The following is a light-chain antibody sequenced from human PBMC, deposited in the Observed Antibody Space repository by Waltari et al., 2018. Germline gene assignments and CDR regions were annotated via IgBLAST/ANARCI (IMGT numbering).Light chain of an antibody. Sequence: QAVVTKEPSLTVSPGGTVTITCGSSAGAVTGSHYTYWFQQKPGQAPRTLIYDTTNKLSWTPARFSGSLLGGKAALTLSGAQPEDEAEYYCWLHYSGSVLFGGGTRLTVL. V-gene: IGLV7-46*01. CDR2: DTT. J-gene: IGLJ2*01. CDR1: AGAVTGSHY. CDR3: WLHYSGSVL.